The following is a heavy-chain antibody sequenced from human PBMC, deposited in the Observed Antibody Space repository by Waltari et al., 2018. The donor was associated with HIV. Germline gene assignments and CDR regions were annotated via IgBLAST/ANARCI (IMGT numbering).Heavy chain of an antibody. Sequence: GQLVESGGGVVQLGRSLTLSCAAPGSTCSRYGMHRVRPAPGKGLEWVAVISYDGSNKYYADSVKGRFTISRDNSKNTLYLQMNSLRAEDTAVYYCAKPAAMASYGMDVWGQGTTVTISS. V-gene: IGHV3-30*18. CDR1: GSTCSRYG. CDR2: ISYDGSNK. J-gene: IGHJ6*02. CDR3: AKPAAMASYGMDV. D-gene: IGHD5-18*01.